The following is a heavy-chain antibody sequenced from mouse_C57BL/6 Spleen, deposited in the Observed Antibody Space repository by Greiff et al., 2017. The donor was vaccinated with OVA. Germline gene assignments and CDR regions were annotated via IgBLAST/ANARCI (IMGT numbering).Heavy chain of an antibody. CDR3: TKSYYGSSPYYAMDY. D-gene: IGHD1-1*01. J-gene: IGHJ4*01. CDR2: IDPETGGT. CDR1: GYTFTDYE. Sequence: VQLQQSGAELVRPGASVTLSCKASGYTFTDYEMHWVKQTPVHGLEWIGAIDPETGGTAYNQKFKGKAILTADKSSSTAYMELRSLTSKDSAVYYCTKSYYGSSPYYAMDYWGQGTSVTVSS. V-gene: IGHV1-15*01.